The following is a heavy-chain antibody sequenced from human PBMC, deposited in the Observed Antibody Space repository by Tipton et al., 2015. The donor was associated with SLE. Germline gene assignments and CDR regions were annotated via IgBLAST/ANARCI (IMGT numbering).Heavy chain of an antibody. CDR3: ARDEGVVATAGSVDV. V-gene: IGHV3-53*04. CDR1: GFTVSTYH. Sequence: QLVQSGGDLVQPGGSLRLSCAASGFTVSTYHMSWVRQAPGKGLEWVSVIYSDDITHYADSVKGRFTISRDNSKNTLYLQMNSLRAGDTAVYYCARDEGVVATAGSVDVWGHGAVASVSS. CDR2: IYSDDIT. J-gene: IGHJ3*01. D-gene: IGHD2-21*02.